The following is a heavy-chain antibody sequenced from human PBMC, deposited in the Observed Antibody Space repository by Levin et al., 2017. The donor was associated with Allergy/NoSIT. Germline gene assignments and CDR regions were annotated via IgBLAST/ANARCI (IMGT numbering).Heavy chain of an antibody. CDR2: ISYDGSNK. V-gene: IGHV3-30-3*01. CDR3: ASYDLPSLYYYMDV. Sequence: GGSLRLSCAASGFTFSSYAMHWVRQAPGKGLEWVAVISYDGSNKYYADSVKGRFTISRDNSKNTLYLQMNSLRAEDTAVYYCASYDLPSLYYYMDVWGKGTTVTVSS. D-gene: IGHD3-3*01. CDR1: GFTFSSYA. J-gene: IGHJ6*03.